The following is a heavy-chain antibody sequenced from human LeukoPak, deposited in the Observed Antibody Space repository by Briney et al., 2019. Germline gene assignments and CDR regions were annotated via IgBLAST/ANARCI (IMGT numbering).Heavy chain of an antibody. V-gene: IGHV3-21*01. D-gene: IGHD3-22*01. CDR3: AKGEGSGYFPNWFDP. J-gene: IGHJ5*02. Sequence: GGSLRLSCAASGFTFSSYSMNWVRQAPGKGLEWVSSISSSSSYIYYADSVKGRFTISRDNSKNTLYLQMNSLRAEDTAVYYCAKGEGSGYFPNWFDPWGQGTLVTVSS. CDR2: ISSSSSYI. CDR1: GFTFSSYS.